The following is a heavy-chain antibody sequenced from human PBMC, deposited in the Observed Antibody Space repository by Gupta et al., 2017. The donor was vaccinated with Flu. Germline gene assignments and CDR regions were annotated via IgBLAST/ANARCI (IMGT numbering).Heavy chain of an antibody. Sequence: FSSSRMNWVSQAPGKGREGVSSISSSSSYIYYADAVKGRFTISRENAKNAWYLQMKRMGAEDTDVYYFARVDRYTKGLFDYGGKGTLVTVSS. CDR1: FSSSR. D-gene: IGHD3-9*01. CDR2: ISSSSSYI. J-gene: IGHJ4*02. V-gene: IGHV3-21*01. CDR3: ARVDRYTKGLFDY.